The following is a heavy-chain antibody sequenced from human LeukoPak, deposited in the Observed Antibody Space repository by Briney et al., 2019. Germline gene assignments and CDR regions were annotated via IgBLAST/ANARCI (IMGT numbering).Heavy chain of an antibody. D-gene: IGHD6-19*01. V-gene: IGHV4-59*01. CDR1: GGSISSYY. Sequence: PSETLSLTCTVSGGSISSYYWSWIRQPPGKGTEWIGYIYYSGSTNYNPSLKSRVTISVDTSKNQFSLKLSSVTAADTAVYYCARAGTSGWIFDAFDIWGQGTMVTVSS. CDR2: IYYSGST. J-gene: IGHJ3*02. CDR3: ARAGTSGWIFDAFDI.